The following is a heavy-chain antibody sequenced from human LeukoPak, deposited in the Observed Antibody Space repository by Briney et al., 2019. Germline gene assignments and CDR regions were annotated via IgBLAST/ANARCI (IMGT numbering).Heavy chain of an antibody. CDR2: IHYSRTT. Sequence: KPSETLSLTCTVSGGSISSGSHHWGWFRQSPGKGLEWIGRIHYSRTTYHNPSLNSRVTISEVTSKNQFSLQLNSVTAADTAVYYCARHDGRGGATMGALDSWGQGSLVTVSS. D-gene: IGHD5-12*01. J-gene: IGHJ4*02. CDR3: ARHDGRGGATMGALDS. CDR1: GGSISSGSHH. V-gene: IGHV4-39*01.